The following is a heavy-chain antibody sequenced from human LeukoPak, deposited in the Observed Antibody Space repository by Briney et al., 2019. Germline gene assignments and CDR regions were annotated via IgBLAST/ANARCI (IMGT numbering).Heavy chain of an antibody. V-gene: IGHV3-9*01. Sequence: GGSLRLSCAASGFTFDDYAMHWVRQAPGKGLEWVSGISWNSGSIGYADSVKGRFTISRDNAKNTLYLQTNSLRAEDTAVYYCARDIGIAAVGYGMDVWGQGTTVTVSS. D-gene: IGHD6-13*01. CDR3: ARDIGIAAVGYGMDV. CDR1: GFTFDDYA. J-gene: IGHJ6*02. CDR2: ISWNSGSI.